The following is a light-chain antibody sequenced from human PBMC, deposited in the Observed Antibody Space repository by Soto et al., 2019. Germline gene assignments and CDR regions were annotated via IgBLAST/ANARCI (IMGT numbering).Light chain of an antibody. CDR1: QSISAW. CDR2: KAS. J-gene: IGKJ1*01. V-gene: IGKV1-5*03. CDR3: QQYNNYGSWT. Sequence: DIQMTQSPSTLSASVGDRVTITCRASQSISAWLAWYQQKPEKAPKLLIDKASSLESGVPSRFSGSGSGTEFTLTFSSLQPDDFATYYCQQYNNYGSWTFGQGTKVEMK.